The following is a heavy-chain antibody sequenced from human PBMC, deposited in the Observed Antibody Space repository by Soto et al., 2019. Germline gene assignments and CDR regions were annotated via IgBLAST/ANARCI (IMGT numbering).Heavy chain of an antibody. CDR2: IKSKVDGGTT. V-gene: IGHV3-15*07. J-gene: IGHJ4*02. Sequence: EVQLVESGGGLVKPGGSLRLSCVVSDFSFNDVWMDWVRQAPGKGLEWVGRIKSKVDGGTTDYAAPVMGRFAISRDDSKNTLYLQMNSLKTEDTDVCYCARERGRQVVYWGQGAPVTVSS. CDR3: ARERGRQVVY. CDR1: DFSFNDVW.